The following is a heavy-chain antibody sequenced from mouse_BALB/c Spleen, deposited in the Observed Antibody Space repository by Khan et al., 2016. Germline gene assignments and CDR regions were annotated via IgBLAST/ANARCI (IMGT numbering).Heavy chain of an antibody. V-gene: IGHV5-6-3*01. D-gene: IGHD2-14*01. CDR3: ARVRQAVDY. Sequence: EVELVESGGGLVQPGGSLKLSCAASGFTFSTYAMSWVRQTPDKRLELVATINSNGGSTYYPDNVKGRFTISRDNANNTLYLQMSSLKSEDTAMYYCARVRQAVDYWGQGTSVTVSS. J-gene: IGHJ4*01. CDR2: INSNGGST. CDR1: GFTFSTYA.